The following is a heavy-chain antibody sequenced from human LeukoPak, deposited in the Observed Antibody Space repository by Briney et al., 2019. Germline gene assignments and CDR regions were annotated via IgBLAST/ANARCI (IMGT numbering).Heavy chain of an antibody. J-gene: IGHJ4*02. CDR2: IIPIFGTA. Sequence: SVKVSCKASGGTFSSYAISWVRQAPGQGLEWMGGIIPIFGTANYAQKFQARVTITTDESTSTAYMELSSLRSEDTAVYYCATMTTDWLDDYWGQGTLVTVSS. CDR3: ATMTTDWLDDY. D-gene: IGHD4-11*01. CDR1: GGTFSSYA. V-gene: IGHV1-69*05.